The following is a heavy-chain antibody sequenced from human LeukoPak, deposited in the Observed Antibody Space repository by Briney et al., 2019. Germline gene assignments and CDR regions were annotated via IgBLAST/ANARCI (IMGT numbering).Heavy chain of an antibody. J-gene: IGHJ4*02. CDR2: ISASGSNI. D-gene: IGHD1-1*01. V-gene: IGHV3-48*01. CDR1: GFPFSSYS. Sequence: HAGGSLRLSCAVSGFPFSSYSMNWVRQAPGKGLEWVSYISASGSNIYYLDAVKGRFTVSRDNAMNSLFLQMDRPRAEDTAIYYCVRVKGTYFDFWGQGTPVTVSS. CDR3: VRVKGTYFDF.